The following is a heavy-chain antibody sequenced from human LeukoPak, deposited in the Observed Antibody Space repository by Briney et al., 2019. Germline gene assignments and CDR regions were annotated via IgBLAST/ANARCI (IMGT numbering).Heavy chain of an antibody. V-gene: IGHV1-8*01. CDR1: GYTFTSYD. CDR3: ARFTTSIAARRNGMDV. J-gene: IGHJ6*02. D-gene: IGHD6-6*01. CDR2: MNPNSGNT. Sequence: ASVKVSCKASGYTFTSYDINWVRQPTGQGLEWMGWMNPNSGNTGYAQKFQGRVTMTRNTSISTAYMELSSLRSEDTAVYYCARFTTSIAARRNGMDVWGQGTTVTVSS.